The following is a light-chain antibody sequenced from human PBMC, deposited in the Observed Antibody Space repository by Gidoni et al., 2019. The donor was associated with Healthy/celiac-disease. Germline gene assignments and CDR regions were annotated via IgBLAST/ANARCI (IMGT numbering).Light chain of an antibody. CDR2: GKN. CDR1: SLRSYY. CDR3: NSRDSSGNHVV. J-gene: IGLJ2*01. V-gene: IGLV3-19*01. Sequence: SSDLTQDPAVSVALGPTVMITCQGDSLRSYYASWYQQKPGQAPVLVIYGKNNRPSGIPDRFSGSSSGNTASLTITGAQAEDEADYYCNSRDSSGNHVVFGGGTKLTVL.